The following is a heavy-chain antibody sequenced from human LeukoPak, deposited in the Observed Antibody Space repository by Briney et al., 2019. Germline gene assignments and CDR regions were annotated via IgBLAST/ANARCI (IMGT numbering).Heavy chain of an antibody. CDR3: AKGPHYYDSSGYLLNDY. J-gene: IGHJ4*01. V-gene: IGHV3-23*01. CDR1: GFTFSSYA. Sequence: GGSPRLSCAASGFTFSSYAMSWVRQAPGKGLEWVSAISGSGGSTYYADSVKGRFTISRDNSKNTLYLQMNSLRAEDTAVYYCAKGPHYYDSSGYLLNDYWGQGTLVTVSS. D-gene: IGHD3-22*01. CDR2: ISGSGGST.